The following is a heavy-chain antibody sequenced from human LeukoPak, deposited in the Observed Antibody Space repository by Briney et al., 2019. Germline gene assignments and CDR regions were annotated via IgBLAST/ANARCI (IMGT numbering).Heavy chain of an antibody. CDR2: IYPGDSDT. CDR3: ARLRGLDYGGNSPFDY. V-gene: IGHV5-51*01. J-gene: IGHJ4*02. Sequence: GESLKISCKGSGYSFTSYWIGWVRQMPGKGLEWMGIIYPGDSDTRYSPSFQGQVTISADKSISTAYLQWSSLKASDTAMYYCARLRGLDYGGNSPFDYWGQGTLVTVSS. D-gene: IGHD4-23*01. CDR1: GYSFTSYW.